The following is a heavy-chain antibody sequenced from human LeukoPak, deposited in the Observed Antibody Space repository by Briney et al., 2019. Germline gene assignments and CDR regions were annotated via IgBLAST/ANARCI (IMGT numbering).Heavy chain of an antibody. J-gene: IGHJ4*02. CDR3: TTGNWGPY. V-gene: IGHV3-15*01. D-gene: IGHD7-27*01. CDR1: GFTFSSYA. Sequence: GGSLRLSCAASGFTFSSYAMSWVRQAPGKGLEWVGRIKRKTDAGTTDYAAPVKGRFTISRDDSKNTLYLQMNSLKTEDTAVYYCTTGNWGPYWGQGTLVTVSS. CDR2: IKRKTDAGTT.